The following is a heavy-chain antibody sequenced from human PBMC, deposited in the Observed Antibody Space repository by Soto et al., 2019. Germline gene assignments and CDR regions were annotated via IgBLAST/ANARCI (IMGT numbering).Heavy chain of an antibody. CDR1: GFTFSSYA. Sequence: EVQLLESGGGLVQPGGSLRLSCAASGFTFSSYAMSWVRQAPEKGLEWVSAISGSGGSTNYADSVKARFTISGDNSMNMLYLQMNCLRAEDTAVYYCAKVRGTAAAEYFQHWGQGTLFTVSS. D-gene: IGHD2-21*02. CDR2: ISGSGGST. CDR3: AKVRGTAAAEYFQH. V-gene: IGHV3-23*01. J-gene: IGHJ1*01.